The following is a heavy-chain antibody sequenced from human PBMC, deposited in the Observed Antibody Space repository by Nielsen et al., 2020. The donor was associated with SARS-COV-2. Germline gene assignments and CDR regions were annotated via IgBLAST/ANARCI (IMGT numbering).Heavy chain of an antibody. CDR1: GFTFSSYE. J-gene: IGHJ4*02. V-gene: IGHV3-48*03. CDR2: IGGSGKTI. Sequence: GESLKISCAASGFTFSSYEMNWVRQAPGKGLEWVSYIGGSGKTIYYADSVKGRFTISRDNPKNSLYLQMNSLRAEDTAVYYCTRGIDYWGQGTLVTVSS. CDR3: TRGIDY.